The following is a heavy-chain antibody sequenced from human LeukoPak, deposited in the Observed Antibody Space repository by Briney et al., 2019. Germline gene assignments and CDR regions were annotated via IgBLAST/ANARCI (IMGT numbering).Heavy chain of an antibody. J-gene: IGHJ4*02. CDR3: ASLGARLSPYYFDY. Sequence: SVKVSCEASGGTFSSYAISWVRQAPGQGLEWMGGIIPIFGTANYAQKFQGRVTITADESTSTAYMELSSLRSEDTAVYYCASLGARLSPYYFDYWGQGTLVTVSS. CDR2: IIPIFGTA. D-gene: IGHD6-6*01. CDR1: GGTFSSYA. V-gene: IGHV1-69*01.